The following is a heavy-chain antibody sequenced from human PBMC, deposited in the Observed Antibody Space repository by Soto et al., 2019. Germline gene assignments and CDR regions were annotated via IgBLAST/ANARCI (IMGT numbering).Heavy chain of an antibody. CDR3: ARDFGRGYSYGCPGDY. Sequence: GGSLRLSCAASGFTFSSYAMHWVRQAPGKGLEWVAVISYDGSNKYYADSVKGRFTISRDNSKNTLYLQMNSLRAEDTAVYYCARDFGRGYSYGCPGDYWGQGTLVTVSS. CDR2: ISYDGSNK. J-gene: IGHJ4*02. CDR1: GFTFSSYA. V-gene: IGHV3-30-3*01. D-gene: IGHD5-18*01.